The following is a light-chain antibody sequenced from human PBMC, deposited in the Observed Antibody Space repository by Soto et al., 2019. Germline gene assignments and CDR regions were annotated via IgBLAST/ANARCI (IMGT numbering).Light chain of an antibody. V-gene: IGKV3-15*01. CDR3: QQYSKWPLA. J-gene: IGKJ4*01. Sequence: EVVLTQSPATLSVSPGEGATLSCMASQSVDSRLAWYQQKPGQAPRLLIEGASSRGTDIPARFSGSGSGTEFTLTITSLQSEDFAVYNCQQYSKWPLAFGGGTRVEIK. CDR1: QSVDSR. CDR2: GAS.